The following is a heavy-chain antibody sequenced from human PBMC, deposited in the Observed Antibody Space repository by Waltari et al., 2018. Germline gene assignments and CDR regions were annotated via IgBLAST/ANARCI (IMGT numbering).Heavy chain of an antibody. V-gene: IGHV3-9*01. J-gene: IGHJ6*03. CDR2: ISWNSGSI. CDR1: GFTFDDYA. CDR3: AKDVADYYYYMDV. Sequence: EVQLVESGGGLVQPGRSLRLSCAASGFTFDDYAMHWVRKAAGKGREWVSGISWNSGSIGYADSVKARFTISRDNAKNSLYLQMNSLRAEDTALYYCAKDVADYYYYMDVWGKGTTVTVSS.